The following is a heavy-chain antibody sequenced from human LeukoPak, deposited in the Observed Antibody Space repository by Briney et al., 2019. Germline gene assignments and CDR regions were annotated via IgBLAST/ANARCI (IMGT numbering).Heavy chain of an antibody. V-gene: IGHV4-34*01. Sequence: SETLSLTCAVYGGSCSGYYWSWIRQPPGKGLEWIGEINHSGSTNYNPSLKSRVTISVDTSKNQFSLKLSSVTAADTAVYYCARIADYYYYGMDVWGQGTTVTVSS. CDR1: GGSCSGYY. J-gene: IGHJ6*02. CDR2: INHSGST. CDR3: ARIADYYYYGMDV.